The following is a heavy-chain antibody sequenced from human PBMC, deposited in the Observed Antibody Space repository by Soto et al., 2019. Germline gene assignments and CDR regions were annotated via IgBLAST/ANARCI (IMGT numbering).Heavy chain of an antibody. CDR2: IYYSGST. D-gene: IGHD3-22*01. Sequence: SETLSLTCTVSGGSISSGGYYWSWIRQHPGKGLEWIGYIYYSGSTYYNPSLKSRVTISVDTSKNQFSLKLSSVTAADTAVYYCARDTETTNYYDSSGYYRPKYNWFDPWGQGTLVTVS. CDR3: ARDTETTNYYDSSGYYRPKYNWFDP. CDR1: GGSISSGGYY. V-gene: IGHV4-31*03. J-gene: IGHJ5*02.